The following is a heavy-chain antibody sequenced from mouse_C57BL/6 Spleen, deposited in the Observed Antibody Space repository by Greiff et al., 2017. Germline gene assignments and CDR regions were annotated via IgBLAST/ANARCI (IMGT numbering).Heavy chain of an antibody. Sequence: EVQLQQSGAELVKPGASVKLSCTASGFNINDYYMHWVKQRTEQGLEWIGRIDPEDGDTKYAPKFQGKATITADTSSNTAYLQLSSLTSEDTAVYYCASYCGSSFDYWGQGTTLTVSS. CDR3: ASYCGSSFDY. CDR2: IDPEDGDT. CDR1: GFNINDYY. D-gene: IGHD1-1*01. J-gene: IGHJ2*01. V-gene: IGHV14-2*01.